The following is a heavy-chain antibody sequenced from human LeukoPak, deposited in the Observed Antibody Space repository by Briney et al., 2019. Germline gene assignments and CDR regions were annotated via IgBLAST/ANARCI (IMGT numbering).Heavy chain of an antibody. CDR3: ARGTQRSRHFDY. CDR1: GGTFSSYA. V-gene: IGHV1-69*13. D-gene: IGHD2-2*01. Sequence: SVKVSCKASGGTFSSYAISWVRQAPGQGLEWMGGIIPIFGTANYAQKFQGRVAITADESTSTAYMELSSLRSEDTAVYYCARGTQRSRHFDYWGQGTLVTVSS. J-gene: IGHJ4*02. CDR2: IIPIFGTA.